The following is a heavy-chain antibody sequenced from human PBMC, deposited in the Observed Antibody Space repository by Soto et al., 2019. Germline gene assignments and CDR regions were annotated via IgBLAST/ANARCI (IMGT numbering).Heavy chain of an antibody. CDR2: IYRSGTT. J-gene: IGHJ6*02. CDR3: ARAPRGWLQLGRLDV. V-gene: IGHV4-38-2*02. CDR1: GYSISSGYY. Sequence: LSLTCTVSGYSISSGYYWGWIRQPPGKGLEWIGSIYRSGTTYYNPSLQTRVTISVDASKNQFSLRLTSVTATDTAVYYCARAPRGWLQLGRLDVWGQGTTVTVSS. D-gene: IGHD5-12*01.